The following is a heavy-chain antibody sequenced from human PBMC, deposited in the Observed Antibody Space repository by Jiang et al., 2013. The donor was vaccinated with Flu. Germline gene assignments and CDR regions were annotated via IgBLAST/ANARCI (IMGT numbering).Heavy chain of an antibody. CDR2: INPSGEST. Sequence: GAEVKKPGASVKVSCKASGYTFTSYYMHWVRQAPGQGLEWMGIINPSGESTNYAQKFQDRVTMTRDTSTSTVYMELSSLRSEDTAVYYCARDGGRDSSTTCPAVHWGQGTLV. D-gene: IGHD2-2*01. CDR3: ARDGGRDSSTTCPAVH. J-gene: IGHJ4*02. CDR1: GYTFTSYY. V-gene: IGHV1-46*01.